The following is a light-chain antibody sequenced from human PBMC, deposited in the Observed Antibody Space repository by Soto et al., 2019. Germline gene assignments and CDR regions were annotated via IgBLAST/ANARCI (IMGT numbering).Light chain of an antibody. V-gene: IGLV2-8*01. Sequence: QAVVTQPPSASGSPGQSVTISCTGTSSDVGGYNYVSWYQQHPGKAPKLMIYEVSKRPSGVPDRFSGSKSGNTASLTVSGLQAEDEAEYYCSSYAGSNNHVVFGGGTKVTVL. CDR3: SSYAGSNNHVV. J-gene: IGLJ2*01. CDR2: EVS. CDR1: SSDVGGYNY.